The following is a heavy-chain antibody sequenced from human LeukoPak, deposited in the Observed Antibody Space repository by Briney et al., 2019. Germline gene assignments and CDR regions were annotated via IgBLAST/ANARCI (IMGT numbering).Heavy chain of an antibody. CDR2: INHSGST. Sequence: SETLSLTCAVYGGSLSGYYWSWIRQPPGKGLEWIGEINHSGSTNYNPSLKSRVTISVDTSKNQFSLKLSSVTAADTAVYYCARDYDFWSGYYTFDYWGQGTLVTVSS. CDR1: GGSLSGYY. D-gene: IGHD3-3*01. CDR3: ARDYDFWSGYYTFDY. J-gene: IGHJ4*02. V-gene: IGHV4-34*01.